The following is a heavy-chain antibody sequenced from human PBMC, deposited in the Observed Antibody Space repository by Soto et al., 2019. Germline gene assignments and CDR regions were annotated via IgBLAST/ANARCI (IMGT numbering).Heavy chain of an antibody. Sequence: QPGGSLRLSCAASGFTFSSYGMHWFRQAPGKGLEWVAVIWYDGSNKYYADSVKGRFTISRDNSKNTLYLQMNSLRAEDTAVYYCAKGPHRGPGGYFDYWGQGTLVTVSS. V-gene: IGHV3-30*02. D-gene: IGHD3-10*01. CDR2: IWYDGSNK. CDR1: GFTFSSYG. J-gene: IGHJ4*02. CDR3: AKGPHRGPGGYFDY.